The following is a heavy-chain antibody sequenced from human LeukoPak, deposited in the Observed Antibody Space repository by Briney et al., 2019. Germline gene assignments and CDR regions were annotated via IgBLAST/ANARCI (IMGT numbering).Heavy chain of an antibody. CDR3: AREGGFYRPLDY. CDR2: VHLDGRT. J-gene: IGHJ4*02. D-gene: IGHD3-3*01. CDR1: GGSISSTNW. V-gene: IGHV4-4*02. Sequence: SGTLSLICGVSGGSISSTNWWPWIRQPPGKGLEWIGEVHLDGRTNYNPSLESPLTMSVDLSENHISLKLTSVTAADTAVYYCAREGGFYRPLDYTGQGTLVTVSS.